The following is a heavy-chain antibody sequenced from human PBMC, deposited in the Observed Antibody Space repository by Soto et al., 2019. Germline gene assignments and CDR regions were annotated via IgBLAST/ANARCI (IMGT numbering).Heavy chain of an antibody. V-gene: IGHV3-74*01. CDR3: ARDQDQGYYDFWSGPEGLGY. CDR2: INSDGSST. J-gene: IGHJ4*02. CDR1: GFTFSSYW. D-gene: IGHD3-3*01. Sequence: GGSLRLSCAASGFTFSSYWMHWVRQAPGKGLVWVSRINSDGSSTSYADSVKGRFTISRDNAKNTLYLQMNSLRAEDTAVYYCARDQDQGYYDFWSGPEGLGYWGQGTLVTVSS.